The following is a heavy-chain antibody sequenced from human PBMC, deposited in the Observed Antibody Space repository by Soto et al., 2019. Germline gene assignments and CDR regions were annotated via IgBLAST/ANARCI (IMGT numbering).Heavy chain of an antibody. CDR1: GNTFTSYS. D-gene: IGHD6-13*01. CDR2: INAGNGNT. V-gene: IGHV1-3*01. J-gene: IGHJ4*02. CDR3: ARDRYSSSWYVGAFDC. Sequence: QVQLVQSGAEVKKPGASVKVSCKASGNTFTSYSVYWVRQAPGQGLEWMGWINAGNGNTRYSQKFQDRVTITRDTSASTVYMELSSLRSEDTAVYYCARDRYSSSWYVGAFDCWGQGTLVTVSS.